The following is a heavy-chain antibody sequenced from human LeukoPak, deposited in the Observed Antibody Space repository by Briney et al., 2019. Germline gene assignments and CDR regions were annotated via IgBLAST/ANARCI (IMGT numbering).Heavy chain of an antibody. D-gene: IGHD3-22*01. Sequence: SETLSLTCTVSGGSVSSGSYYWSWIRQPPGKGLEWIGYMYYSGSTNYNPSLESRVTISVDTSKNQFSLKLSSVTAADTAVYYCARRYSDTGGYYKYFDYWGQGTLVTVSS. CDR3: ARRYSDTGGYYKYFDY. V-gene: IGHV4-61*01. J-gene: IGHJ4*02. CDR2: MYYSGST. CDR1: GGSVSSGSYY.